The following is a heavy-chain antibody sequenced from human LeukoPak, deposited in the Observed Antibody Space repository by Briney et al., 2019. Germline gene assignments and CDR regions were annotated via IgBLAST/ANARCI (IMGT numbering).Heavy chain of an antibody. Sequence: SETLSLTCTISGGSISSDYWGWIRQPPGKGLEWIGNIYFGGSTYYNPSLKSRVTISIDTSKKHFSLKLSSVTAAGTGVYYCARTDMYYPYDTFDIWGQGTMVTVSS. D-gene: IGHD2-8*01. CDR2: IYFGGST. CDR1: GGSISSDY. CDR3: ARTDMYYPYDTFDI. V-gene: IGHV4-39*07. J-gene: IGHJ3*02.